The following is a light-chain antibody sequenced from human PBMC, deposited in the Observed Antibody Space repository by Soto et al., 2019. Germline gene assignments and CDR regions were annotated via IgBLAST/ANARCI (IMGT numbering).Light chain of an antibody. V-gene: IGLV1-40*01. CDR1: SSNIGAGYD. CDR3: QSYDSSLGAWV. CDR2: GTA. J-gene: IGLJ3*02. Sequence: QAVVTQPPSVSGAPGQRVTISCTGSSSNIGAGYDIHWYQQLPGTAPKLLIYGTANRPSGVPDRFSGSKSGTSASLAITGLQAEDEADYYCQSYDSSLGAWVFGGGTKLTVL.